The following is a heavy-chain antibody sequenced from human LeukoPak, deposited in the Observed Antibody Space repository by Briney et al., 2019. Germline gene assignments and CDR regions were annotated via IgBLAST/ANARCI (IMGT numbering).Heavy chain of an antibody. CDR2: ISSSSSYI. CDR3: AKEEYDYVWGSYRYLWFDP. J-gene: IGHJ5*02. D-gene: IGHD3-16*02. Sequence: GGSLRLSCAASGFTFSSYSMNWVRQAPGKGLEWVSSISSSSSYIYYADSVKGRFTISRDNAKNSLYLQMNSLRAEDTAVYYCAKEEYDYVWGSYRYLWFDPWGQGTLVTVSS. CDR1: GFTFSSYS. V-gene: IGHV3-21*01.